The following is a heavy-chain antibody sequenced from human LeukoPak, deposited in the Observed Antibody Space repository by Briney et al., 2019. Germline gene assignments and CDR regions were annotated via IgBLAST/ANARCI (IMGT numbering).Heavy chain of an antibody. CDR3: ARARSVVTATPGN. CDR1: GFTFSSYS. CDR2: ISSSSSYI. J-gene: IGHJ4*02. V-gene: IGHV3-21*01. D-gene: IGHD2-21*02. Sequence: GGSLRLSCAASGFTFSSYSMNWVRQAPGEGLEWVSSISSSSSYIYYADSVKGRFTISRDNAKNSLYLQMNSLRAEDTAVYYCARARSVVTATPGNWGQGTLVTVSS.